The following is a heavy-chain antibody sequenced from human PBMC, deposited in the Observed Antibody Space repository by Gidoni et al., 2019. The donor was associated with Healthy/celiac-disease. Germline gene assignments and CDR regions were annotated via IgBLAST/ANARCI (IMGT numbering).Heavy chain of an antibody. CDR1: GYSISSGYY. D-gene: IGHD6-13*01. J-gene: IGHJ3*02. CDR3: ARDLAGEQLAYDAFDI. V-gene: IGHV4-38-2*02. Sequence: QVQLQESGPGLVKPSETLSLTCAVSGYSISSGYYWGWIRQPPGKGLEWIGSIYHSGSTYYNPSLKSRVTISVDTSKNQFSLKLSSVTAADTAVYYCARDLAGEQLAYDAFDIWGQGTMVTVSS. CDR2: IYHSGST.